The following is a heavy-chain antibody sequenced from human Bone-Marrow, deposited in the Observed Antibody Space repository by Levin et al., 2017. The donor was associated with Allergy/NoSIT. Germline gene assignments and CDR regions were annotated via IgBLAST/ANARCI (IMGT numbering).Heavy chain of an antibody. CDR1: GGSFSGYY. Sequence: SETLSLTCAVYGGSFSGYYWSWIRQPPGKGLEWIGEINHSGSTNYNPSLKSRVTISVDTSKNQFSLKLSSVTAADTAVYYCAREARNCSGGSCYSGYFDLWGRGTLVTVSS. D-gene: IGHD2-15*01. J-gene: IGHJ2*01. CDR3: AREARNCSGGSCYSGYFDL. CDR2: INHSGST. V-gene: IGHV4-34*01.